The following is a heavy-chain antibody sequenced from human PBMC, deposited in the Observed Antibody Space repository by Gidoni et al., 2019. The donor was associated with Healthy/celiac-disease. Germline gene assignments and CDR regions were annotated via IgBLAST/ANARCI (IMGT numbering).Heavy chain of an antibody. Sequence: QVQLQESGPGLVKPSETLSLTCTVSGGSISSYYWSWIRQPPGKGLEWIGYIYYSVSNNYNPSLKSRVTISVDTSKNQFSLKLSSVTAADPAVYYCARDVGRIAVAGTGFWFDPWGQGTLVTVSS. V-gene: IGHV4-59*01. J-gene: IGHJ5*02. CDR2: IYYSVSN. CDR1: GGSISSYY. CDR3: ARDVGRIAVAGTGFWFDP. D-gene: IGHD6-19*01.